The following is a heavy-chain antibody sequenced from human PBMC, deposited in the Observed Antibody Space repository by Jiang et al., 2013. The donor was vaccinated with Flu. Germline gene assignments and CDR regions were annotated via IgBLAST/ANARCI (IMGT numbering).Heavy chain of an antibody. Sequence: GLVKPSETLSLTCAVSGYSISRDFYWVWIRQAPGMGLEWIGSIYHRGTTYYNPSFKGRVTISLDTAKNQFSLNLMSVTASDTAMYYCARTYSGSYQAGYWGRGSLVTVSS. J-gene: IGHJ4*02. CDR2: IYHRGTT. D-gene: IGHD1-26*01. CDR3: ARTYSGSYQAGY. CDR1: GYSISRDFY. V-gene: IGHV4-38-2*01.